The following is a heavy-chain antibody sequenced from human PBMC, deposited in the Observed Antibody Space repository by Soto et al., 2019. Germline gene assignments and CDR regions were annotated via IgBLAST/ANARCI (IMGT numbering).Heavy chain of an antibody. Sequence: WASVKVSCKASGYTFINYYMHWVRQAPGQGLEWMGIINPNGGSTTYAQKFQGRVTLTRDTSTNTVNMELSSLRSEDTAVYYCAREKWLVRRNDPFDIWGQGTMVTVSS. CDR3: AREKWLVRRNDPFDI. V-gene: IGHV1-46*01. D-gene: IGHD6-19*01. CDR1: GYTFINYY. CDR2: INPNGGST. J-gene: IGHJ3*02.